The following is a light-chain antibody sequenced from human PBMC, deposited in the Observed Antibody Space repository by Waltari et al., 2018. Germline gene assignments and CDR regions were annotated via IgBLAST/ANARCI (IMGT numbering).Light chain of an antibody. CDR1: QGINND. J-gene: IGKJ4*01. CDR2: AAF. V-gene: IGKV1-27*01. CDR3: QKYNNVPQP. Sequence: DIQMTQSPSSLSASVGDRITITCRASQGINNDLAWYQQKQGTVPTLLIYAAFTLHSGVPSRFSGGASGTDFTLTISSLQPEDVATYYCQKYNNVPQPFGGGTKVEIK.